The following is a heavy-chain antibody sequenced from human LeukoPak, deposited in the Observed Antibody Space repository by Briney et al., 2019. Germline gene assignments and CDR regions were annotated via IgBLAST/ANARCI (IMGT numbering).Heavy chain of an antibody. CDR3: ARAGAQQQLVDY. CDR1: GGSFSGYH. D-gene: IGHD6-13*01. J-gene: IGHJ4*02. CDR2: INHSGST. V-gene: IGHV4-34*01. Sequence: PSETRSLTCAVYGGSFSGYHWSWIRQPPGNGLEWIGEINHSGSTNYNPSLKSRVTISVDTSKNQFSLKLSSVTAADTAVYYCARAGAQQQLVDYWGQGTLVTVSS.